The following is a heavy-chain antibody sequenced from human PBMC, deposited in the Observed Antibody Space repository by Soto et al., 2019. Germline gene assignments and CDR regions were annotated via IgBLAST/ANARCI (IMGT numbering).Heavy chain of an antibody. D-gene: IGHD3-10*01. V-gene: IGHV1-18*01. CDR1: GYTFINYG. J-gene: IGHJ4*02. CDR3: ARSAGVVDGDDY. Sequence: QVQLVQSGAEAKKPGASVKVSCKASGYTFINYGISWVRQAPGQGLEWMGWINSYNGNTNYAQKLPGRVTMTTDTSTNTAYMELRSLTADDTAVYYCARSAGVVDGDDYWGQGTLVTVSS. CDR2: INSYNGNT.